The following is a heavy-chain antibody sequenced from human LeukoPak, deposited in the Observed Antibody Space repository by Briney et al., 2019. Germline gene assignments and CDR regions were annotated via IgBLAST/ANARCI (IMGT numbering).Heavy chain of an antibody. CDR1: GGTFSSYA. Sequence: SVKVSCKASGGTFSSYAISWVRQAPGQGLEWMGGIIPIFGTANYAQKFQGRVTITADESTSTAYMELSSLRSEDTAVYYCARPPNRGSPRRDYYFDYWGQGTLVTVSS. CDR3: ARPPNRGSPRRDYYFDY. CDR2: IIPIFGTA. J-gene: IGHJ4*02. D-gene: IGHD7-27*01. V-gene: IGHV1-69*13.